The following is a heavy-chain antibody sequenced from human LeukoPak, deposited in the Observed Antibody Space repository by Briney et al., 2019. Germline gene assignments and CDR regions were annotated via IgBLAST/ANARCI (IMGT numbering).Heavy chain of an antibody. V-gene: IGHV1-69*06. CDR3: ARDHHCNSTSCELRPLGY. D-gene: IGHD2-2*01. Sequence: ASVKVSCKASGGTFSSYAISWVRQAPGQGLEWMGGIIPIFGTANYAQKFQGRVTITADKSTSTAYMELSSLRSEDTAVYYCARDHHCNSTSCELRPLGYWGQGTLVTVSS. CDR1: GGTFSSYA. J-gene: IGHJ4*02. CDR2: IIPIFGTA.